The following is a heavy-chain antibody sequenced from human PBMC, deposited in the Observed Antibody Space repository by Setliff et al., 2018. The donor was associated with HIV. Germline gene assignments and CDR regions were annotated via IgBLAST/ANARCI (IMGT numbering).Heavy chain of an antibody. J-gene: IGHJ6*03. V-gene: IGHV4-61*09. Sequence: SETLSLTCTVSGGSISSGSYYWSWIRQPAGKGLEWIGHIYTSGSTNYNPSLKSRVTISVDTSKNQFSLKLSSVTAADTAVYYCAREFGAGIRQIVAGEFYYMDVWGKGTTVTVSS. D-gene: IGHD5-12*01. CDR2: IYTSGST. CDR1: GGSISSGSYY. CDR3: AREFGAGIRQIVAGEFYYMDV.